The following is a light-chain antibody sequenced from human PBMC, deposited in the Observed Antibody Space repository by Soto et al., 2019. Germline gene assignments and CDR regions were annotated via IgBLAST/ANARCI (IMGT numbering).Light chain of an antibody. Sequence: NFMLTQPHSVSESPGKTVTISCTRSSGSIGSNSVQWYQQRPGSAPSIVIYEDDQRPSGVPNRFAGSIDRSSNSASLTISGLQTEDEADYYCQSYDTDTVVFGGGTKVTVL. CDR3: QSYDTDTVV. J-gene: IGLJ2*01. CDR1: SGSIGSNS. CDR2: EDD. V-gene: IGLV6-57*04.